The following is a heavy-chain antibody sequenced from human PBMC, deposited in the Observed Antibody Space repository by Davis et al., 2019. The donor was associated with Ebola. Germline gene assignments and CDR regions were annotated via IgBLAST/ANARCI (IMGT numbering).Heavy chain of an antibody. D-gene: IGHD5-18*01. Sequence: GESLKISCVASGFTFGSYAMSWVRQAPGKGLEWVSTISGSGRDTYYADSVKGRFTISRDNSKNTLYLQMNSLRAEDTAVHYCAKGHPQRYSYGHDYWGRGTLVTVSS. V-gene: IGHV3-23*01. J-gene: IGHJ4*02. CDR3: AKGHPQRYSYGHDY. CDR1: GFTFGSYA. CDR2: ISGSGRDT.